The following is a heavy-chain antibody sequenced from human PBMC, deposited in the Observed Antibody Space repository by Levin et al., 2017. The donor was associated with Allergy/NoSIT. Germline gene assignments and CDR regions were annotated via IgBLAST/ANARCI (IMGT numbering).Heavy chain of an antibody. CDR3: AKRGSSFRTFDY. D-gene: IGHD6-13*01. CDR2: ISTSGGST. V-gene: IGHV3-23*01. Sequence: LSLTCAASGFTFTTYAMSWVRQAPGKGLEWVSSISTSGGSTYYADSVKGRFTISRDNSKNTLYLQMNSLRAEDTAVYYCAKRGSSFRTFDYWGQGTLVTVSS. J-gene: IGHJ4*02. CDR1: GFTFTTYA.